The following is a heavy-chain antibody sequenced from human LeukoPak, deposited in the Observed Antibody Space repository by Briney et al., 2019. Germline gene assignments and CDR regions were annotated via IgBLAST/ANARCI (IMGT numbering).Heavy chain of an antibody. CDR3: AKEWGWLQFSYFDY. CDR2: ISYDGSNK. CDR1: GFTFSSYG. Sequence: PGGSLRLSCAASGFTFSSYGMHWVRQAPGKGLEWVAVISYDGSNKYYADSVKGRFTISRDNSKNTLYLQMNSLRAEDTAVYYCAKEWGWLQFSYFDYWGQGTLVTVSS. J-gene: IGHJ4*02. V-gene: IGHV3-30*18. D-gene: IGHD5-12*01.